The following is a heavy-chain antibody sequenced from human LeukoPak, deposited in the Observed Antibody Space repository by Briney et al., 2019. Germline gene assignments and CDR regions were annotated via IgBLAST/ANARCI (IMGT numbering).Heavy chain of an antibody. CDR1: GYSISSSYY. CDR2: IYYSGST. D-gene: IGHD3-10*01. Sequence: SETLSLTCTVSGYSISSSYYWGWIRQPPGKGLEWIGSIYYSGSTYYNPSLKSRVTISVDTSKNQFSLKLSSVTAADTAVYYCAREGHYFDAYDIWGQGTMVTVSS. J-gene: IGHJ3*02. CDR3: AREGHYFDAYDI. V-gene: IGHV4-38-2*02.